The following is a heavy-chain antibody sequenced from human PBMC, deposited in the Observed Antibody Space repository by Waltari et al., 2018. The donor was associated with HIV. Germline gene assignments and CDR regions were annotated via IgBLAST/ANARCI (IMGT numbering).Heavy chain of an antibody. Sequence: EVQLVESGGSLIQPGGSLRVSCTASGFTFSSNFMTWIRQAPGKGLEWGANIKHDGSETSYVDSVKCRFTISRDNAKNSLFLQMNRLRAEDTAVYYCARVHFIAGRRYFESWGQGTLVTVSS. D-gene: IGHD6-6*01. V-gene: IGHV3-7*01. CDR2: IKHDGSET. CDR3: ARVHFIAGRRYFES. CDR1: GFTFSSNF. J-gene: IGHJ4*02.